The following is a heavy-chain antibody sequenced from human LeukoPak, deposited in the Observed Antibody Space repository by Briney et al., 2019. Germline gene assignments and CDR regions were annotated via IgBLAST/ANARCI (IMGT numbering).Heavy chain of an antibody. CDR2: IYYSGST. Sequence: PSETLSLTCIVSGGSISTYYWSWIRQSPGKGLEWIGYIYYSGSTSYNPSLKSRLTMSVDTSKNQFSLKLSSVTAADTAVYYCARRSPGYSYAIDSWGQGTLVTVSS. J-gene: IGHJ4*02. V-gene: IGHV4-59*08. D-gene: IGHD5-18*01. CDR1: GGSISTYY. CDR3: ARRSPGYSYAIDS.